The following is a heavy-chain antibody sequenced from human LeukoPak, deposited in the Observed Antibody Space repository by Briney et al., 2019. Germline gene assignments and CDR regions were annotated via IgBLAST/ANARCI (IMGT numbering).Heavy chain of an antibody. CDR2: IYTSGST. V-gene: IGHV4-4*07. CDR3: AASRVRFSIAAAGTEAY. J-gene: IGHJ4*02. D-gene: IGHD6-13*01. CDR1: GGSISSYY. Sequence: SETLSLTCTVSGGSISSYYWSWIRQPAGKGLEWIGRIYTSGSTNYNPSLKSRVTMSVDTSKNQFSLKLSSVTAADTAVCYCAASRVRFSIAAAGTEAYWGQGTLVTVSS.